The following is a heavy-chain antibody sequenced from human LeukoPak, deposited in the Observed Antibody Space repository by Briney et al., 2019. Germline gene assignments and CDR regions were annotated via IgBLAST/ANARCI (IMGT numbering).Heavy chain of an antibody. CDR1: GFTFSDYS. V-gene: IGHV3-48*01. CDR2: IGIDSGNT. J-gene: IGHJ5*02. CDR3: AKGGSSSGWYDVNWFDP. D-gene: IGHD6-19*01. Sequence: GGSLRISCAASGFTFSDYSMNWVRQAPGKGLEWISYIGIDSGNTNYADSVKGRFTISGDKAKNSLYLQMNSLRVEDTAVYYCAKGGSSSGWYDVNWFDPWGQGTLVTVSS.